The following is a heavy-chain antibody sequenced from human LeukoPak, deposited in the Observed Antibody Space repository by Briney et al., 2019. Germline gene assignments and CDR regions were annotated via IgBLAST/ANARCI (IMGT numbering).Heavy chain of an antibody. CDR1: GFTFSSYD. D-gene: IGHD5-12*01. V-gene: IGHV3-13*01. CDR2: IGTAGDT. Sequence: GGSLRLSCAASGFTFSSYDMHWVRQATGKGLEWVSAIGTAGDTYYPGSVKGRFTISRENAKNSLYLQMNSLRAGDTAAYYCARARGYSGYDWGGFDYWGQGTLVTVSS. J-gene: IGHJ4*02. CDR3: ARARGYSGYDWGGFDY.